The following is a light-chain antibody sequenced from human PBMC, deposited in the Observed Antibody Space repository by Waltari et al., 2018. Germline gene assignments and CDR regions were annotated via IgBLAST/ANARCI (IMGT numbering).Light chain of an antibody. Sequence: ELVLTQSPGTLSLSPGERATLPCRASQSVGSRYLAWYQQNPGQAPRLLIDRAPSSATGIPDRFSGSGSETDFTLTISRLEPEEFAVYYCQQYGSSPLTFGPGTNVDFK. V-gene: IGKV3-20*01. J-gene: IGKJ3*01. CDR1: QSVGSRY. CDR2: RAP. CDR3: QQYGSSPLT.